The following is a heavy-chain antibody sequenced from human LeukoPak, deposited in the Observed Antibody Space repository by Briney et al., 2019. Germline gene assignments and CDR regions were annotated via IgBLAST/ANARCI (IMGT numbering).Heavy chain of an antibody. CDR2: IYYSGST. J-gene: IGHJ5*02. Sequence: PSETLSLTCTVSGGSISSNSYYWGWIRQPPGKGLEWIGTIYYSGSTYDNPSLKSRVTISVDTSKNQFSLKLISVPAADTAVYYCARRSTVAGRGRFDPWGQGTLVTVSS. V-gene: IGHV4-39*01. CDR1: GGSISSNSYY. CDR3: ARRSTVAGRGRFDP. D-gene: IGHD6-19*01.